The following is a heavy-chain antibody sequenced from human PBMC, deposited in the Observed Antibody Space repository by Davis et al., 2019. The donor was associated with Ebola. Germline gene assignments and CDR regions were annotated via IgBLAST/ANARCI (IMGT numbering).Heavy chain of an antibody. V-gene: IGHV3-23*01. J-gene: IGHJ3*02. CDR1: GFSFSSYG. Sequence: GESLKISCAGSGFSFSSYGMSWVRQAPGKGLEWVSAISPSAGSTFYGDSVNGRFTISRDNSRSTLYLQMNTLRADDTAVYYCVKDLGTSCIFEIWGQGTVVTVSS. D-gene: IGHD1-7*01. CDR3: VKDLGTSCIFEI. CDR2: ISPSAGST.